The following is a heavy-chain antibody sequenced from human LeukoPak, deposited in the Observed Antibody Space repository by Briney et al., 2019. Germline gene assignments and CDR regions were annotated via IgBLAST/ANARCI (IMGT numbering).Heavy chain of an antibody. J-gene: IGHJ4*02. CDR2: ISGSGGST. CDR3: AARSGGRKDY. Sequence: GGSLRLSCAASGFTFSSYVMSWVRQAPGKGLEWVSAISGSGGSTYYADSVKGRFTISRDNSKNTLYLQMNSLRAEDTAVYYCAARSGGRKDYWGQGTLVTVPS. CDR1: GFTFSSYV. D-gene: IGHD2-15*01. V-gene: IGHV3-23*01.